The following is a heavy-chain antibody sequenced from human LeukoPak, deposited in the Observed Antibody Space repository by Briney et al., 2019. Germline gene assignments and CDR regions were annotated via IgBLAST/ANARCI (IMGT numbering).Heavy chain of an antibody. CDR1: RFSFSSYG. Sequence: GGSLRLSCAASRFSFSSYGMHWVRQAPGKGLEGVAFIRYDGSNKYYADSVKGRSTISRDNSENTLYLQMNSLRAEDTAVYYCAGGFVSGWSFDYWGQGTLVTVSS. D-gene: IGHD6-19*01. J-gene: IGHJ4*02. CDR3: AGGFVSGWSFDY. CDR2: IRYDGSNK. V-gene: IGHV3-30*02.